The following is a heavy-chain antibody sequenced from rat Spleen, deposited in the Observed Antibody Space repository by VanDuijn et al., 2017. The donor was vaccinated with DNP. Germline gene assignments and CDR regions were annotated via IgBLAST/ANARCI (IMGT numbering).Heavy chain of an antibody. J-gene: IGHJ1*01. CDR1: GFIFNKYW. V-gene: IGHV5-31*01. CDR2: ITTSGDDT. CDR3: TRDVRDDWYFDF. Sequence: EVQLVESGGDRVQPGRSLKLSCVASGFIFNKYWMTWIRQVPGNGLDWVASITTSGDDTYYPDSVKGQFTVSRDNAKNTLYLQMNSLKSEDTATYYGTRDVRDDWYFDFWGPGTMVTVSS.